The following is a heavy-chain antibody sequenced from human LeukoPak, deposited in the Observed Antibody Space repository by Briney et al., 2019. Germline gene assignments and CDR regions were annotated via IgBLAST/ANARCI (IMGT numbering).Heavy chain of an antibody. CDR2: INPNSGGT. D-gene: IGHD3-9*01. Sequence: GASVKVSCKASGYTFTGYYMHWVRQAPGQGLEWMGWINPNSGGTNYAQKFQGRVTMTRDTSISTAYMELSRLRSDDTAVYYCARDPWRRYFDWFTQIDYWGQGTLVTVSS. V-gene: IGHV1-2*02. CDR3: ARDPWRRYFDWFTQIDY. CDR1: GYTFTGYY. J-gene: IGHJ4*02.